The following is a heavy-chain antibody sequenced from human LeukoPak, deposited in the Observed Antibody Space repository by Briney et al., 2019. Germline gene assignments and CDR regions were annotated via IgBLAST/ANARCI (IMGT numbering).Heavy chain of an antibody. V-gene: IGHV3-30-3*01. CDR2: ISYDGSNK. Sequence: PGRSLRLSCAASGFTFSSYAMHWVRQAPGKGLEWVAVISYDGSNKYYADSVKGRFTISRDNSKNTLYLQMNSQRAEDTAVYYCARAGNFDYWGQGTLVTVSS. J-gene: IGHJ4*02. CDR3: ARAGNFDY. D-gene: IGHD1-26*01. CDR1: GFTFSSYA.